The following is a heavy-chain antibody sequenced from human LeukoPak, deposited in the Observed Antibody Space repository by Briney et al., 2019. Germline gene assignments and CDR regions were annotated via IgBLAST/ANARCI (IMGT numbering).Heavy chain of an antibody. CDR3: ARMRGQGGQDI. D-gene: IGHD3-16*01. Sequence: TGGSLRLSCVASGFSFERHSMNWVRQVPGRGLEWVSSIATGTGSVSTFTFYADSVKGRFTISRGNAKSSLYLQMTSLRAEDTAVYYCARMRGQGGQDIWGQGTMVTVSS. V-gene: IGHV3-21*01. CDR2: IATGTGSVSTFT. CDR1: GFSFERHS. J-gene: IGHJ3*02.